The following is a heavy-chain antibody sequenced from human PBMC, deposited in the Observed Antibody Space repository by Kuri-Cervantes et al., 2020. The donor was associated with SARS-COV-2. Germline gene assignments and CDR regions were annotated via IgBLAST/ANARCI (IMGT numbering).Heavy chain of an antibody. J-gene: IGHJ6*02. CDR2: INPNSGGT. D-gene: IGHD2-2*01. V-gene: IGHV1-2*04. CDR1: GYTFTGYH. CDR3: ARARPRGQDIVVVPAAQKDYYYGMDV. Sequence: ALVKVSCKASGYTFTGYHMHWVRQAPGQGLEWMGWINPNSGGTNYAQKFQGWVTMTRDTSISTAYMELSRLRSDDTAVYYCARARPRGQDIVVVPAAQKDYYYGMDVWGQGTTVTVSS.